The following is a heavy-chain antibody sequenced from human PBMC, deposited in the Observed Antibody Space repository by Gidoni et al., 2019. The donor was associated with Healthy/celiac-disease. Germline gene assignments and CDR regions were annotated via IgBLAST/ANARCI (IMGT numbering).Heavy chain of an antibody. J-gene: IGHJ6*02. CDR1: GFTFSSYD. V-gene: IGHV3-23*01. D-gene: IGHD3-10*01. CDR3: AKDRGIYGSGSPTHIYGMDV. CDR2: ISGSGGST. Sequence: EVQLLESGGGLVQPGGSLRLSCAASGFTFSSYDMSWVRQAPGKGLEWVSAISGSGGSTYYADSVKGRFTISRDNSKNTLYLQMNSLRAEDTAVYYCAKDRGIYGSGSPTHIYGMDVWGQGTTVTVSS.